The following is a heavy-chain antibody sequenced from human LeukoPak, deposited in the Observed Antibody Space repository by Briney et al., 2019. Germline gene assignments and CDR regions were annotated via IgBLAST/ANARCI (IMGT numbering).Heavy chain of an antibody. CDR1: GSTFSSYA. J-gene: IGHJ4*02. Sequence: GGSLRLSCAASGSTFSSYAMSWVRQATGKGLEWVSAISGSGGSTYYADSVKGRFTISRDNSKNTLYLQMNSLRAEDTAVYYCAKDIYNSSPHGGYWGQGTLVTVSS. CDR3: AKDIYNSSPHGGY. CDR2: ISGSGGST. D-gene: IGHD6-13*01. V-gene: IGHV3-23*01.